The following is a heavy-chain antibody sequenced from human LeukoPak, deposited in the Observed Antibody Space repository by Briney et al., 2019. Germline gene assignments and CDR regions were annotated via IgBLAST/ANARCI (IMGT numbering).Heavy chain of an antibody. D-gene: IGHD3-10*01. J-gene: IGHJ4*02. CDR3: ARGLYYGSGSPPFDY. CDR2: IRYDGSNK. CDR1: GFTFSSYG. V-gene: IGHV3-30*02. Sequence: GGSLRLSCAASGFTFSSYGMHWVRQAPGKGLEWVAFIRYDGSNKYYADSVKGRFTISRDNSKNTLYLQMNSLRAEDTAVYYCARGLYYGSGSPPFDYWGQGTLVTVSS.